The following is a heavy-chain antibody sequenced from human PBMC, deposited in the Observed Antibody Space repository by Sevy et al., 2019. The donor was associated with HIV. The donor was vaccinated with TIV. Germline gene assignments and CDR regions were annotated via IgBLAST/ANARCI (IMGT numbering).Heavy chain of an antibody. Sequence: GGSQRLSCAASGFTFSNYAMSWVRQAPGKGLEWVSLISGSSGNSYCADSVKGRFTISRDNSKNTLYLQMNSLRAEDTAVYHCAKDRYCSGGRCPYDAVDIWGQGTMVTVSS. D-gene: IGHD2-15*01. J-gene: IGHJ3*02. CDR3: AKDRYCSGGRCPYDAVDI. V-gene: IGHV3-23*01. CDR1: GFTFSNYA. CDR2: ISGSSGNS.